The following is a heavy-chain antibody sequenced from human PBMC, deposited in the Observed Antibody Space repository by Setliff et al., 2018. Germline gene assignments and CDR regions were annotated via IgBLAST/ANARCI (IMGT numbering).Heavy chain of an antibody. J-gene: IGHJ6*02. Sequence: ASVKVSCKASGYTFTTYGISWVRQAPGQGLEWMGWISADNGNTNYAQNLQGRVTMTTDTSTSTAYMELRSLRSDDTAIYYCARVRKNDDSNNWYGASYYSYHYAMDVWGLGTTVTRLL. CDR3: ARVRKNDDSNNWYGASYYSYHYAMDV. V-gene: IGHV1-18*01. D-gene: IGHD6-13*01. CDR2: ISADNGNT. CDR1: GYTFTTYG.